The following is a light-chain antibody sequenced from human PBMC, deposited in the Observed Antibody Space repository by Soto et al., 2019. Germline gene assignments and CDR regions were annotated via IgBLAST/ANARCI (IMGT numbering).Light chain of an antibody. CDR2: GAS. CDR1: QRISSVY. V-gene: IGKV3-20*01. J-gene: IGKJ3*01. CDR3: QQYGRSPPGFT. Sequence: DIVLTQSPGNLSLTPGEGATLFCRASQRISSVYLAWYQQKPGQAPRLLTYGASFRATGIPDRFSGSGSGTDFTLTISRLEPEDFAVYYCQQYGRSPPGFTFGPGTTVDMK.